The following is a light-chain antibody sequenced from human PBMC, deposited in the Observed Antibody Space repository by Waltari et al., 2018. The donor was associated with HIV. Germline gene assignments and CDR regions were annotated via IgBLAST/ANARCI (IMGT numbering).Light chain of an antibody. J-gene: IGKJ1*01. CDR1: QTVRSSY. CDR3: HQYGLSPKT. V-gene: IGKV3-20*01. Sequence: EIVLTQSPGTLSLSPGERATLSCRTSQTVRSSYVAWYQQRPGQAPRIVIFGASSRATGIPDRFSGSGSGTDFTLTISRLEPEDSATYYCHQYGLSPKTFGQGTNVEIK. CDR2: GAS.